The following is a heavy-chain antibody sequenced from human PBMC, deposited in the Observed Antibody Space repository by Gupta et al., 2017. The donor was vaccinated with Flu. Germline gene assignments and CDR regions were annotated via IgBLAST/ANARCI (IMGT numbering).Heavy chain of an antibody. D-gene: IGHD4-17*01. Sequence: EVQLVESGGGVVRPGGSLRRSCAASGFTFDDYGMSWVRQAPGKGLEWVSGINWNGGSTGYADSVKGRFTISRDNAKNSLYLQMNSLRTEDTALYHCVRTSGWGYGDPFDYWGQGTLVTVSS. J-gene: IGHJ4*02. V-gene: IGHV3-20*01. CDR1: GFTFDDYG. CDR3: VRTSGWGYGDPFDY. CDR2: INWNGGST.